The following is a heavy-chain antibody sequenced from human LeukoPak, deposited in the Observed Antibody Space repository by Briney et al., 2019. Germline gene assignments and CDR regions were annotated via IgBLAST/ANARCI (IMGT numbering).Heavy chain of an antibody. Sequence: PGGSLRLSCAASGFTFSRYWMHWVRQAPGKGLVWVSRINSDGSSTTYADSVKGRFTISRDNAKNTLYLQMNSLRAEDTAVYYCAGHYDILTGARGGKAAFDIWGQGTMVTVSS. CDR1: GFTFSRYW. CDR3: AGHYDILTGARGGKAAFDI. CDR2: INSDGSST. V-gene: IGHV3-74*01. D-gene: IGHD3-9*01. J-gene: IGHJ3*02.